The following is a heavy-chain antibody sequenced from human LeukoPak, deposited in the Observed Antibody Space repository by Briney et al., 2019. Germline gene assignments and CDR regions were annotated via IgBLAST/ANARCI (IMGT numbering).Heavy chain of an antibody. Sequence: ASVKVSCKASGYTFTGYYMHWVRQAPGQGLEWMGWINPNSGGTNYAQKFQGRVTMTRDTSISTAYMELSRLRSDDTAVYYCARDEVDTAMVIDYWGQGTLVTVSS. D-gene: IGHD5-18*01. CDR1: GYTFTGYY. CDR2: INPNSGGT. CDR3: ARDEVDTAMVIDY. J-gene: IGHJ4*02. V-gene: IGHV1-2*02.